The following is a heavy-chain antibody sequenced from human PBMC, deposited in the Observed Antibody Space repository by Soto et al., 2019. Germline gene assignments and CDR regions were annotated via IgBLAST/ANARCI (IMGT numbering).Heavy chain of an antibody. CDR3: ARMRERGYSSTATHDAFDI. D-gene: IGHD3-22*01. Sequence: SGPTLVNPTQTLTLTCTFSGFSLSTSGMCVSWIRQPPGKALEWFARIDWDDDKYYSTSLKTRLTISKDTSKNQVVLTMTNMDPVDTATYYCARMRERGYSSTATHDAFDIWGQGTMVTVSS. CDR1: GFSLSTSGMC. J-gene: IGHJ3*02. V-gene: IGHV2-70*11. CDR2: IDWDDDK.